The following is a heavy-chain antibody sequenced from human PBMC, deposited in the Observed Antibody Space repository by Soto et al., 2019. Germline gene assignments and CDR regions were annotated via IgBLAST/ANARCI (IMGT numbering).Heavy chain of an antibody. CDR1: GFTFSNAW. CDR2: IKSKTDGGTT. Sequence: PGGSLRLSCAASGFTFSNAWMSWVRQAPGKGLEWVGRIKSKTDGGTTDYAAPVKGRFTISRDDSKNTLYLQMNSLKTEDTAVYYCTTLAVAGTYPDYWGQGTLVTVSS. D-gene: IGHD6-19*01. V-gene: IGHV3-15*01. J-gene: IGHJ4*02. CDR3: TTLAVAGTYPDY.